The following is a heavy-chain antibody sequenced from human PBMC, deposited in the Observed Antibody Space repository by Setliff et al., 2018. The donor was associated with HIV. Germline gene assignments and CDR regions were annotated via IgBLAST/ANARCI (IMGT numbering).Heavy chain of an antibody. CDR3: VRDRDWAFDY. J-gene: IGHJ4*02. CDR2: NGIINGAK. D-gene: IGHD3-9*01. Sequence: PGGSLRLSCTASGFTFGDYAMSWVRQAPGKGLEWVSYNGIINGAKHYADSMEGRFTISRDDAKNSLYLQMDSLRAEDTAVYYCVRDRDWAFDYWGQGSLVTVSS. CDR1: GFTFGDYA. V-gene: IGHV3-48*01.